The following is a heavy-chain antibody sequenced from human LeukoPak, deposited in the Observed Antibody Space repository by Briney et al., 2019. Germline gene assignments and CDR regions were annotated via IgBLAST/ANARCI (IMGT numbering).Heavy chain of an antibody. Sequence: SETLSLTCTVSGGSIRSSDYFWGWIRQPPGKGLEWIGTIYYSGSTYYNPSLKSRVTISVDTSKNQFSLKLSSVTAADTAMYYCARETRNYYDSSGYYSFDYWAREPWSPSPQ. CDR1: GGSIRSSDYF. CDR2: IYYSGST. D-gene: IGHD3-22*01. CDR3: ARETRNYYDSSGYYSFDY. V-gene: IGHV4-39*02. J-gene: IGHJ4*02.